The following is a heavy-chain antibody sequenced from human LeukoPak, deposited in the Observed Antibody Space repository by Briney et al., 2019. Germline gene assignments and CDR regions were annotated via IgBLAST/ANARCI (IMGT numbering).Heavy chain of an antibody. V-gene: IGHV3-48*04. J-gene: IGHJ3*02. CDR2: ISSSSSTK. CDR1: GFTFSSYS. CDR3: ARDLGNRDAFDI. Sequence: PGGSLRLSCAASGFTFSSYSMNWVRQAPGKGLEWVSYISSSSSTKYYADSVKGRFTISRDNAKNSLYLQMSSLRAEDTAVYCCARDLGNRDAFDIWGRGTMVTVSS.